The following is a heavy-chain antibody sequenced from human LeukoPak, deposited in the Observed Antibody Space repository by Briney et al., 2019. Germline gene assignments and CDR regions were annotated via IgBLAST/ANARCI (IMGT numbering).Heavy chain of an antibody. V-gene: IGHV4-59*12. Sequence: PSETLSLTCTVSGGSFSSYYWSWIRQPPGKGLEWIGNIYYSGSTYYQNPSLKSRVTISVDMSKNQFSLKLSSVTAADAAMYYCARDLYGGSYFDYWGQGILVTVSS. CDR2: IYYSGST. J-gene: IGHJ4*02. CDR3: ARDLYGGSYFDY. CDR1: GGSFSSYY. D-gene: IGHD3-16*01.